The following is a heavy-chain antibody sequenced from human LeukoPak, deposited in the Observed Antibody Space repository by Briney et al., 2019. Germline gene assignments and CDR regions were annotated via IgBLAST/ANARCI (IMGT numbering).Heavy chain of an antibody. CDR2: ISSNGGST. V-gene: IGHV3-64D*06. J-gene: IGHJ4*02. CDR3: VKAPGDCSSTSCYLDY. CDR1: GLTFSSYA. D-gene: IGHD2-2*01. Sequence: PGGSLRLSCSASGLTFSSYAMHWVRQAPGKGLEYVSAISSNGGSTYYADSVKGRFTISRDNSKNTLYLQMSSLRAEDTAVYYCVKAPGDCSSTSCYLDYWGQGTLVTVSS.